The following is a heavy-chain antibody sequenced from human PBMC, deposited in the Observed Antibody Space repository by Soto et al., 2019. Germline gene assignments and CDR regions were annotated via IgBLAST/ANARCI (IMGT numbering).Heavy chain of an antibody. D-gene: IGHD1-26*01. CDR2: INPSGGSA. CDR3: ATGWATSHFDY. CDR1: GYTFTSYY. Sequence: ASVKVSCKASGYTFTSYYMHWVRQAPGQGLEWMTIINPSGGSASYAQKFQGRVTMTRDTSTSTVYMELSSLRSEDTAVYYCATGWATSHFDYWGQGTLVTVSS. J-gene: IGHJ4*02. V-gene: IGHV1-46*03.